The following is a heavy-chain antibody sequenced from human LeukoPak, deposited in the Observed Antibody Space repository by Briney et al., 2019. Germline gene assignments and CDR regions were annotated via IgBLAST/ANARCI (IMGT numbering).Heavy chain of an antibody. V-gene: IGHV4-34*01. J-gene: IGHJ6*03. CDR3: ARGRGYSSSSGDYYYYYMDV. Sequence: PSETLSLTCTVSGGSISSYYWSWIRQPPGKGLEWIGEINHSGSTNYNPSLKSRVTISVDTSKNQFSLKLSSVTAADTAVYYCARGRGYSSSSGDYYYYYMDVWGKGTTVTVSS. CDR1: GGSISSYY. CDR2: INHSGST. D-gene: IGHD6-6*01.